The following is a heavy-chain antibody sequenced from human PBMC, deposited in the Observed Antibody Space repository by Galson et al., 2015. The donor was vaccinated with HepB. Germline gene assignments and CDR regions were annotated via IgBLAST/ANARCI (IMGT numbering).Heavy chain of an antibody. CDR2: IRYDGSNK. Sequence: SLRLSCAASGFTFSSYGMHWVRQAPGKGLEWVAFIRYDGSNKYYADSVKGRFTISRDNSKNTLYLQMNSLRAEDTAVYYCAKDGHGVWYYGSGSYQGYGMDVWGQGTTVTVSS. CDR1: GFTFSSYG. V-gene: IGHV3-30*02. CDR3: AKDGHGVWYYGSGSYQGYGMDV. J-gene: IGHJ6*02. D-gene: IGHD3-10*01.